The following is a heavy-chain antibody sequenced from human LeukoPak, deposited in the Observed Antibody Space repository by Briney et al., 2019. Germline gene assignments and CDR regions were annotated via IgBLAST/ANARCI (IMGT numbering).Heavy chain of an antibody. J-gene: IGHJ4*02. CDR1: GGSISSYY. D-gene: IGHD3-22*01. V-gene: IGHV4-4*07. Sequence: SETLSLTCTVSGGSISSYYWSWTRQPAGKGREWIGRIYTSGSTNYNPSLKSRVTMSVDTSKNQFSLKLSSVTAADTAVYYCARLSYDSSGYYFDYWGQGTLVTVSS. CDR2: IYTSGST. CDR3: ARLSYDSSGYYFDY.